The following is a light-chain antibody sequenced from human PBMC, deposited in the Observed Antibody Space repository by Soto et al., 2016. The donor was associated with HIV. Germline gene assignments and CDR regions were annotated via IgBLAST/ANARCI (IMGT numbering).Light chain of an antibody. V-gene: IGKV1-5*03. CDR3: QQYNTYILT. Sequence: DIQMTQSPSTLSASVGERVTITCRASESVSLWLAWYQQKPGKAPKLLIYKASTLESGVPSRFSGSGSGTEFTLTISSLQPDDFATYYCQQYNTYILTFGGGTKVEIK. CDR1: ESVSLW. J-gene: IGKJ4*01. CDR2: KAS.